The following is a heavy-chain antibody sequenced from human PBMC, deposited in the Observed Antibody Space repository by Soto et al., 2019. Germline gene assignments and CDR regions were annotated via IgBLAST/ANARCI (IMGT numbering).Heavy chain of an antibody. CDR2: ISWNSGTI. CDR3: AKSSGGTANGMGV. V-gene: IGHV3-9*01. Sequence: EVQVVESGGGLVQPGRSLRLSCAASGFSFDDYAMHWVRQAPGKGLEWVSGISWNSGTIGYADSVKGRFTISRDNDKNSLYLQINSLRAEDTALYYCAKSSGGTANGMGVWGQGTTVTVSS. D-gene: IGHD2-21*02. CDR1: GFSFDDYA. J-gene: IGHJ6*02.